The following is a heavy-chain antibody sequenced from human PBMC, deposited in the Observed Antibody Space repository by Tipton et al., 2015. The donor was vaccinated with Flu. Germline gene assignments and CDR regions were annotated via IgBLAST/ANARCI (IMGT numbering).Heavy chain of an antibody. Sequence: SLRLSCAVSGFTVTSNYMAWVRQAPGRGLEWVSVIYSGGTTFYADSVKGRFTISRDNSKNTLNLQMNSLRVEDTAVYYCARGRGYCSTTTCLLPFDFWGQGTLVTVSS. D-gene: IGHD2-2*01. V-gene: IGHV3-53*01. J-gene: IGHJ4*02. CDR3: ARGRGYCSTTTCLLPFDF. CDR1: GFTVTSNY. CDR2: IYSGGTT.